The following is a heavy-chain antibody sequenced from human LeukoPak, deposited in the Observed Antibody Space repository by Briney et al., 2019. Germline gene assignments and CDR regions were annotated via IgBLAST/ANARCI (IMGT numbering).Heavy chain of an antibody. CDR2: INPNSGGT. Sequence: ASVKVSCKASGYTFTGYYMHWVRQAPGQGLEWMGWINPNSGGTNYAQKFQGRVTMTRDTSISTAYMELSRLRSDDTAVYYCAKEPHTYYDFWSGYFWGQGTLVTVSS. J-gene: IGHJ4*02. CDR3: AKEPHTYYDFWSGYF. V-gene: IGHV1-2*02. CDR1: GYTFTGYY. D-gene: IGHD3-3*01.